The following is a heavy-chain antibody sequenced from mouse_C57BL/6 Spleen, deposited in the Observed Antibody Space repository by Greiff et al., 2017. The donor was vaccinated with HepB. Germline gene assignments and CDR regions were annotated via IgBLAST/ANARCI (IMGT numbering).Heavy chain of an antibody. J-gene: IGHJ4*01. CDR3: ARRELGAMDY. CDR2: IYPGSGNT. V-gene: IGHV1-76*01. D-gene: IGHD3-3*01. CDR1: GYTFTDYY. Sequence: VQLQQSGAELVRPGASVKLSCKASGYTFTDYYINWVKQRPGQGLEWIARIYPGSGNTYYNEKFKGKATLTAEKSSSTAYMQLSSLTSEDSAVYFCARRELGAMDYWGQGTSVTVSS.